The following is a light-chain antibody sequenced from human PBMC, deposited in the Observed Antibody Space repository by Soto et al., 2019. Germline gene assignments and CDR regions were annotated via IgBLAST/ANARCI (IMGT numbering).Light chain of an antibody. Sequence: EIVLTQSPGTLSLSPEERATLSCRASQSVSSSYLAWYQQKPGQAPSLLIYGASRRATGIPDRFSGSGSGTHFTLTISRRVPEDFAEYNCQLFRNSPWPLGQGTKVQI. CDR1: QSVSSSY. CDR3: QLFRNSPWP. V-gene: IGKV3-20*01. CDR2: GAS. J-gene: IGKJ1*01.